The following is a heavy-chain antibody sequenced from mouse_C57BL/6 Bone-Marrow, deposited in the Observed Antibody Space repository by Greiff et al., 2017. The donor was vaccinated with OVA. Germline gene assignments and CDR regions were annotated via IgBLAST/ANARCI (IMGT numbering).Heavy chain of an antibody. CDR1: GFTFSSYA. D-gene: IGHD2-2*01. CDR2: ISDGGSYT. CDR3: ARDRGVTTDWYFDV. Sequence: EVQRVESGGGLVKPGGSLKLSCAASGFTFSSYAMSWVHQTPEKRLEWVATISDGGSYTYYPDNVKGRFTISRDNAKNNLYLQMSHLKYEDTAMYYCARDRGVTTDWYFDVWGTGTTVTVSS. J-gene: IGHJ1*03. V-gene: IGHV5-4*01.